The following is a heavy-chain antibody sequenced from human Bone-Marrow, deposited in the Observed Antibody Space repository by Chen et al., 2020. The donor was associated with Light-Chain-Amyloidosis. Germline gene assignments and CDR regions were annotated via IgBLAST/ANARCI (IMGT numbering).Heavy chain of an antibody. CDR2: IYPDDSDA. V-gene: IGHV5-51*01. CDR1: GYTFPNYW. J-gene: IGHJ4*02. CDR3: ARRRDGYNFDY. D-gene: IGHD5-12*01. Sequence: EVQLEQSGPEVKKPWESLKISCKGSGYTFPNYWIGWLRQMPGKGLEWMGVIYPDDSDARYSPSFEGQVTISADKSITTAYLQWRSLKASDTAMYYCARRRDGYNFDYWGQGTLVTVSS.